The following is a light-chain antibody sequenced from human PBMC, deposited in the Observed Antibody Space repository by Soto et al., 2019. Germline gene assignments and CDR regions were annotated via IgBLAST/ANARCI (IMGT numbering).Light chain of an antibody. J-gene: IGKJ5*01. CDR3: QQSYSTPV. CDR2: AAS. CDR1: QSISSY. Sequence: PSSLSASVGDRVTITCRASQSISSYLNWYQQKPGKAPKLLIYAASSLQSGVPSRFSGSGSGTDFTLTISSLQPEDFATYYCQQSYSTPVFGQGTRLEIK. V-gene: IGKV1-39*01.